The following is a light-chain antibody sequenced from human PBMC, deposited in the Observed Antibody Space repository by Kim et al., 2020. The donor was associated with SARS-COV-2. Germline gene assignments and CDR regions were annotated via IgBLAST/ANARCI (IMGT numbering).Light chain of an antibody. Sequence: EAVLTQSPGTLSLSPGERATLSCRASQSVSNYLAWYQQKPGQAPRLLIYGTSNRATGIPDRFSGSGSGTDFTLTISRLEPEDFALYYCQQYGTSPGLTFGGGTKVDIK. V-gene: IGKV3-20*01. CDR3: QQYGTSPGLT. CDR1: QSVSNY. J-gene: IGKJ4*01. CDR2: GTS.